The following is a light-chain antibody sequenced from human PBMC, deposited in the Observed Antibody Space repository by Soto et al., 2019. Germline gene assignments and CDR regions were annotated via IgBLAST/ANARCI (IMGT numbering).Light chain of an antibody. CDR2: QVS. CDR3: SSYTNSNTRV. CDR1: SSDVGGYTY. V-gene: IGLV2-14*01. J-gene: IGLJ3*02. Sequence: QSALTQPASVSGSPGQSITISCTGTSSDVGGYTYVSWYQQHPGKAPKLMIYQVSNRPSGVSNRFSGSKSGNKASLTISGLQTEDEADYYCSSYTNSNTRVFGGGTKLTVL.